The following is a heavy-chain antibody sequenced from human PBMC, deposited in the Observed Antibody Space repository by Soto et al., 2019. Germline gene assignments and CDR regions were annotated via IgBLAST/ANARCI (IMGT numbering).Heavy chain of an antibody. J-gene: IGHJ4*02. CDR2: ISGRGRSS. CDR1: GFSFSSYA. Sequence: EVQLLESGGGLIQPGGSLRLSCSASGFSFSSYAMMWVRQAPGKGLEWVSVISGRGRSSYFADSAKGRFTISRDNSKNMLYLEMNSLRAEDTAIYFCAKGSIEYSASVDYWGQGTLVIVSS. CDR3: AKGSIEYSASVDY. V-gene: IGHV3-23*01. D-gene: IGHD1-26*01.